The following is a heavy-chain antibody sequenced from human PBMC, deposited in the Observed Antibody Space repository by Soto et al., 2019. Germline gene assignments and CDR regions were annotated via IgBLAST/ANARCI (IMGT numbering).Heavy chain of an antibody. CDR1: GFTFSSYG. V-gene: IGHV3-33*01. CDR2: IWYDGSNK. J-gene: IGHJ5*02. D-gene: IGHD6-19*01. CDR3: ARRGAVSGTNGGWFDP. Sequence: QVQLVESGGGVVQPGRSLRLSCAASGFTFSSYGMHWVRQAPGKGLEWVAVIWYDGSNKYYADSVKGRFTISRDNSKNTLYLQMNSLRAEDTAVYYCARRGAVSGTNGGWFDPWGQGTLVTVSS.